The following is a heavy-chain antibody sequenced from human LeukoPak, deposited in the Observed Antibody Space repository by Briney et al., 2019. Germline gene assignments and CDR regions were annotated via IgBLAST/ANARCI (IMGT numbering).Heavy chain of an antibody. J-gene: IGHJ4*02. CDR2: IYYSGST. D-gene: IGHD3-10*01. CDR1: VGSISSSSYY. Sequence: PSETLSLTCTVSVGSISSSSYYWGWIRQPPGKGLEWIGSIYYSGSTYYNPSLKSRVTISVDTSKNQFSLKLSSVTAADTAVYYCARRHMVRGIDYWGQGTLVTVSS. V-gene: IGHV4-39*01. CDR3: ARRHMVRGIDY.